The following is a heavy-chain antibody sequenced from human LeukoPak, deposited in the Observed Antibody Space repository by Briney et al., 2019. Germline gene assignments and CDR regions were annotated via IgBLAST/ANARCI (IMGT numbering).Heavy chain of an antibody. Sequence: PGGSLRLSCAASGFTFSDYYMSWIRQAPGKGLEWVSYISSSGSTIYYADSVKGRFTISRDNAKNSLYLQMNSLRAEDTAVYYCARARSYRHQLNALSYWFDPWGQGTLVTVSS. J-gene: IGHJ5*02. CDR3: ARARSYRHQLNALSYWFDP. D-gene: IGHD5-24*01. V-gene: IGHV3-11*01. CDR2: ISSSGSTI. CDR1: GFTFSDYY.